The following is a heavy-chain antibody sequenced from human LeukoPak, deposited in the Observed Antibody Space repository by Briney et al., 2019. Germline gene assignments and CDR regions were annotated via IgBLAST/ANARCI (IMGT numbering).Heavy chain of an antibody. Sequence: GGSLRLSCSVSGFTFSTYVMHWVRQAPGKGLEYVSAISSNVDNTYYADSVKGRFTISRDNSKNTLYLQMSGLRADDTAVYYCVRGTGYWGEGTLVTVSS. V-gene: IGHV3-64D*06. J-gene: IGHJ4*02. CDR3: VRGTGY. CDR1: GFTFSTYV. CDR2: ISSNVDNT.